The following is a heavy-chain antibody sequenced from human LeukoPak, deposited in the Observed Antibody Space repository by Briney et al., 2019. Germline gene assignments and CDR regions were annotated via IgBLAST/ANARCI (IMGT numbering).Heavy chain of an antibody. CDR3: AREHYSGGYYFDY. J-gene: IGHJ4*02. V-gene: IGHV3-48*01. Sequence: PGGSLRLSCAASGFTFSSYSMNWVRQAPGKGLEWVSYISSSSSSTIYYADSVKGRFTISRDNAKNSLYLQMNSLRAEDTAVYYCAREHYSGGYYFDYWGQGTLVTVSS. CDR1: GFTFSSYS. CDR2: ISSSSSSTI. D-gene: IGHD1-26*01.